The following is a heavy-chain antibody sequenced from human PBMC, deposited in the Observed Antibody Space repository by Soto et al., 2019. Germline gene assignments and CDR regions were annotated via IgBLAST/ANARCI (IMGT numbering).Heavy chain of an antibody. Sequence: GESLKISCKGSGYSFTSYWISWVRQMPGKGLEWMGRIDPSDSYTNYSPSFQGHVTISADKSISTAYLQWSSLKASDTAMYYCARRRSSTLYYYYYYGMDVWGQGTTVTSP. CDR3: ARRRSSTLYYYYYYGMDV. CDR2: IDPSDSYT. V-gene: IGHV5-10-1*01. J-gene: IGHJ6*02. CDR1: GYSFTSYW. D-gene: IGHD6-13*01.